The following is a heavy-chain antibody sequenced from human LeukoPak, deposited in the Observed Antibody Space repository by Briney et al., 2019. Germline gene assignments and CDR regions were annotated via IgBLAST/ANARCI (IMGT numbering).Heavy chain of an antibody. D-gene: IGHD3-22*01. Sequence: EASVKVSCKASGFTFTSFAMQWVRQARGQRLEWIGWIVVGSGNTNYAQKFQERVTITRDMSTSTAYMELSSLRSEDTAVYYCAVDSSGHHDAFDIWGQGTMVTVSS. J-gene: IGHJ3*02. V-gene: IGHV1-58*02. CDR1: GFTFTSFA. CDR2: IVVGSGNT. CDR3: AVDSSGHHDAFDI.